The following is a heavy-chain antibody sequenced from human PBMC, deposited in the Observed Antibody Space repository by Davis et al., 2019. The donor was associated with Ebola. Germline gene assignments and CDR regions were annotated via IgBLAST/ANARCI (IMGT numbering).Heavy chain of an antibody. Sequence: ASVKVSCKASGYTFSDYYIHWVQGAPGKGLEWVGLVDPKAGKTVYAEKFQDRVTITADKSTDTVYMELSSLRYEDTAVYYCATLDILTAYVSYAMDVWGQGTTVTVS. CDR1: GYTFSDYY. V-gene: IGHV1-69-2*01. D-gene: IGHD3-9*01. J-gene: IGHJ6*02. CDR2: VDPKAGKT. CDR3: ATLDILTAYVSYAMDV.